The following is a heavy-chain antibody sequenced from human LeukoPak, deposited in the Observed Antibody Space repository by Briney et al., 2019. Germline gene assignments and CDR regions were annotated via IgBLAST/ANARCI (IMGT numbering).Heavy chain of an antibody. CDR2: IYTSGST. J-gene: IGHJ5*02. D-gene: IGHD3-10*01. CDR1: GGSISSYY. CDR3: ARYYYGSGSYYWFDP. V-gene: IGHV4-4*07. Sequence: PSETLSLTCTVSGGSISSYYWSWIRQPAGKGLEWIGRIYTSGSTNYNPSLKSRVTMSVDTSKNQFSLKLSSVTAADTAVYYCARYYYGSGSYYWFDPWGQGTLVTVSS.